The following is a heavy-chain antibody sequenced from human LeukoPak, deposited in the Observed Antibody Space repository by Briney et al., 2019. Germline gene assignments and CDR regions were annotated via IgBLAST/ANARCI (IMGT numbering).Heavy chain of an antibody. Sequence: PGGSLRLSCAASGFTFSSYSMNWVRQAPGKGLEWVSYISSSSSTIYYADSVKGRFTISRDNAKNSLYLQMNSLRAEDTAVYYCARWVFGVVKNWFDPWGQGTLVTVSS. CDR1: GFTFSSYS. V-gene: IGHV3-48*01. J-gene: IGHJ5*02. CDR3: ARWVFGVVKNWFDP. D-gene: IGHD3-3*01. CDR2: ISSSSSTI.